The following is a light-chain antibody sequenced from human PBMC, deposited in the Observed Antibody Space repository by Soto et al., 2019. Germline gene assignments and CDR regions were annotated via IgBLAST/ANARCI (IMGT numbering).Light chain of an antibody. CDR2: AAS. V-gene: IGKV3-20*01. J-gene: IGKJ3*01. CDR1: QSVSGSY. Sequence: EIVLTQSPGTLSLSPGERATLSCRARQSVSGSYLAWYQQKPGQAPRLLIYAASGRATGIPDRFSGSGSGTDFTLTISRLEPEDFAVYYCQQYGDSPLSFGPGTKVDIE. CDR3: QQYGDSPLS.